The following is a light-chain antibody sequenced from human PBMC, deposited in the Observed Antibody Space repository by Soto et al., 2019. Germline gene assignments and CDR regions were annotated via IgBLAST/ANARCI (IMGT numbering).Light chain of an antibody. CDR3: QQTYSAPLT. CDR2: AAS. V-gene: IGKV1-8*01. Sequence: AIRMTQSPSSLSASTGDRVTITFRASQGISSFLAWYQQKPGRAPKLLIYAASTLQFGVPSRFSGSGSGTDFTLAISSLQPEDFATYYCQQTYSAPLTFGGGTKVDIK. J-gene: IGKJ4*01. CDR1: QGISSF.